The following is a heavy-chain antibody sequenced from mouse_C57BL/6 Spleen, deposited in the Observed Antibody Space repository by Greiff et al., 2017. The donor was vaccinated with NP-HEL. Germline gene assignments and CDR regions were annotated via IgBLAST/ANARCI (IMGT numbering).Heavy chain of an antibody. D-gene: IGHD1-1*01. V-gene: IGHV5-2*01. CDR1: EYEFPSHD. CDR2: INSDGGST. CDR3: ASHGYYYGSSPFAY. Sequence: EVQLVESGGGLVQPGESLKLSCESNEYEFPSHDMSWVRKTPEKRLELVAAINSDGGSTYYPDTMQRRFIISRDNTKKTLYLQMSSLRSEDTALYYCASHGYYYGSSPFAYWGQGTLVTVSA. J-gene: IGHJ3*01.